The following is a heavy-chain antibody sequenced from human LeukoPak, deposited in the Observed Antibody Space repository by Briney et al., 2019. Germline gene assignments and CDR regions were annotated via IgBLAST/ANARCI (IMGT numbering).Heavy chain of an antibody. CDR1: GYTFTSYG. V-gene: IGHV1-18*01. D-gene: IGHD2-21*02. J-gene: IGHJ6*02. Sequence: ASVKVSCKASGYTFTSYGISWVRQAPGQGLEWMGWISAYNGNTNYAQKLQGRVTMTTDTSTSTAYMELRSLRSDDTAVYYCAREAYCGGDCYDGYYYYGMDVWGQGTTVTVSS. CDR2: ISAYNGNT. CDR3: AREAYCGGDCYDGYYYYGMDV.